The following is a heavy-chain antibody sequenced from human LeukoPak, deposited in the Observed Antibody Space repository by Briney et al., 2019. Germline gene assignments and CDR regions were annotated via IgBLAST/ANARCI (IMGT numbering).Heavy chain of an antibody. CDR1: GGSISSDFNY. D-gene: IGHD6-19*01. V-gene: IGHV4-39*01. Sequence: SETLSLTCTVSGGSISSDFNYWGWIRQPPWKGLEWIGEINHSGSTNYNPSLKSRVTISVDTSKNQFSLKLSSVTAADTAVYYCARHSTRGIAVAGLDYWGQGTLVTVSS. J-gene: IGHJ4*02. CDR3: ARHSTRGIAVAGLDY. CDR2: INHSGST.